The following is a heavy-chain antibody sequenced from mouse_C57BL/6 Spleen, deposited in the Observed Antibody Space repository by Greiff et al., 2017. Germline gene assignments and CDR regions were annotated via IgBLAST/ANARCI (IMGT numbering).Heavy chain of an antibody. J-gene: IGHJ3*01. CDR3: ARTNWDGFWFAY. Sequence: QVQLQQPGAELVKPGASVKLSCKASGYTFTSYWMHWVKQRPGRGLEWVGRIAPNSGGTKYNEKFKSKATLTVDKPSSTAYMQLSSLTSEDSAVYYCARTNWDGFWFAYWGQGTLVTFSA. CDR1: GYTFTSYW. CDR2: IAPNSGGT. V-gene: IGHV1-72*01. D-gene: IGHD4-1*01.